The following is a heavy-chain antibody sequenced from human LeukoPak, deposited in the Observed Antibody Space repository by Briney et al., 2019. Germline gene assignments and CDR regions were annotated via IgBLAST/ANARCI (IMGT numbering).Heavy chain of an antibody. CDR2: INPSGGST. J-gene: IGHJ4*02. V-gene: IGHV1-46*01. CDR1: GYTFTSYY. CDR3: ARLGGSGSPHPY. D-gene: IGHD6-19*01. Sequence: ASVKVSCKASGYTFTSYYMHWVRQAPGQGLEWMGIINPSGGSTSYAQKFQGRVTMTRDTSKNQFSLKLSSVTAADTAVYYCARLGGSGSPHPYWGQGTLVTVSS.